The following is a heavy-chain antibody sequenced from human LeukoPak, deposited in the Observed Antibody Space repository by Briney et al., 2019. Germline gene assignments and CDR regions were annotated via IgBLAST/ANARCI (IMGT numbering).Heavy chain of an antibody. Sequence: PGGSLRLSCVVSGLSFSDSYMTWIRQTPGKGLEWLAYISGSGSDIYYADSVKGRFTISRDNAKNSLYLQMNSLRAEDTAIYYCARSSGWYHRGPDNYYYYMDVWGKGTTVTVS. D-gene: IGHD6-19*01. J-gene: IGHJ6*03. V-gene: IGHV3-11*04. CDR2: ISGSGSDI. CDR3: ARSSGWYHRGPDNYYYYMDV. CDR1: GLSFSDSY.